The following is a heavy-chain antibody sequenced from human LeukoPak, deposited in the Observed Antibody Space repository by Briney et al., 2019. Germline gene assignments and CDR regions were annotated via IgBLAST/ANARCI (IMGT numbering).Heavy chain of an antibody. V-gene: IGHV4-38-2*02. CDR1: GYSISSGYY. CDR2: IYHSGST. Sequence: SETLSLTCAVSGYSISSGYYWGWIRQPPGKGLEWIGSIYHSGSTYYNPSLKSRVTISVDTSKNQFSLKLSSVTAADTAVYYCARDPSYYGSGSYQNYYFDYWGQGTLVTVSS. J-gene: IGHJ4*02. CDR3: ARDPSYYGSGSYQNYYFDY. D-gene: IGHD3-10*01.